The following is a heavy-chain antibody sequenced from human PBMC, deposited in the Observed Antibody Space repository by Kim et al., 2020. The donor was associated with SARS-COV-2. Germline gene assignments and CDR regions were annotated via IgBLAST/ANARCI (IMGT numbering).Heavy chain of an antibody. V-gene: IGHV4-31*11. J-gene: IGHJ4*02. CDR1: GGSINSGGHY. CDR2: IFYNGDT. D-gene: IGHD2-15*01. Sequence: SETLSLTCAVSGGSINSGGHYWSWIRQHPGKGLECIGYIFYNGDTYYNPPVKSRVTIAVDTSKNQFSLKLSSVTAADTAVYYCASEYGGISSFFDYWGQGALVTVSS. CDR3: ASEYGGISSFFDY.